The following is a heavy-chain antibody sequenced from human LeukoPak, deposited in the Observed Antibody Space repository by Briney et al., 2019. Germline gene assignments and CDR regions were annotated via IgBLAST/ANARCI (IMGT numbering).Heavy chain of an antibody. CDR1: GYTFTSYY. Sequence: GASVKVSCKASGYTFTSYYMHWVRQAPGQGLEWMGIINPSGGSTSYAQKSQGRVTMTRDTSTSTVYMELSSLRSEDTAVYYCARDLRDGYCFDYWGQGTLVTVSS. V-gene: IGHV1-46*01. CDR3: ARDLRDGYCFDY. D-gene: IGHD5-24*01. CDR2: INPSGGST. J-gene: IGHJ4*02.